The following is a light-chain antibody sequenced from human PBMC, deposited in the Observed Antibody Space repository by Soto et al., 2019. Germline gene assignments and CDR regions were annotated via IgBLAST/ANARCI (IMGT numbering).Light chain of an antibody. V-gene: IGKV1-33*01. CDR2: DAS. CDR1: QDISNY. Sequence: DIQITQSPSSLSSSVLERFTITCQASQDISNYFNWYQQKPGKAPKLLIYDASNLETGVPSRFSGSGSGTDFTFTISSLQPEDIATYYCQQYDNLLITFGQGTRLEIK. J-gene: IGKJ5*01. CDR3: QQYDNLLIT.